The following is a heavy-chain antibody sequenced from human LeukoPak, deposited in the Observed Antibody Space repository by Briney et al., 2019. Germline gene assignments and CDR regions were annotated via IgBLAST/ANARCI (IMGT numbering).Heavy chain of an antibody. Sequence: GGSLRLSCAASGFTFSSYGMHWVREAPGKGLEWVAVIWYDGSNKYYADSVKGRFTISRDNSKNTLYLQMNSLRAEDTAVYYCARDGFGEMGYFDYWGQGTLVTVSS. V-gene: IGHV3-33*01. D-gene: IGHD3-10*01. CDR3: ARDGFGEMGYFDY. CDR1: GFTFSSYG. J-gene: IGHJ4*02. CDR2: IWYDGSNK.